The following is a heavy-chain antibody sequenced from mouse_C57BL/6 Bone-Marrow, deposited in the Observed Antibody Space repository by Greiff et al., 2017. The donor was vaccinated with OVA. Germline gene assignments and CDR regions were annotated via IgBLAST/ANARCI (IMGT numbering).Heavy chain of an antibody. CDR3: ASYYGDRPAWFAY. Sequence: QVQLKQSGAELMKPGASVKLSCKASGYTFTGYWIEWVKQRPGHGLEWIGEILPVSGSTNYNEKFKGKATFTADTSSNTAYMQLSSLTTEDSAIYYCASYYGDRPAWFAYWGQGTLVTVSA. V-gene: IGHV1-9*01. J-gene: IGHJ3*01. CDR2: ILPVSGST. CDR1: GYTFTGYW. D-gene: IGHD2-13*01.